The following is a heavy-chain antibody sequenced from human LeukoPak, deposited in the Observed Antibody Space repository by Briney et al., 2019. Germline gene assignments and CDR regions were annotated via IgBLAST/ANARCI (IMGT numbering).Heavy chain of an antibody. D-gene: IGHD2-2*01. CDR2: ISSSSSAI. Sequence: PGGSLRLSCAASGFTFSTYSVNWVRQAPGKGLERVSYISSSSSAIYYADSVKGRFSISRDNAKNSLYLQMNSLRAEDTAVYYCARSGYCTSSSCLNGRGAFDIWGQGTMVTVSS. V-gene: IGHV3-48*04. CDR1: GFTFSTYS. CDR3: ARSGYCTSSSCLNGRGAFDI. J-gene: IGHJ3*02.